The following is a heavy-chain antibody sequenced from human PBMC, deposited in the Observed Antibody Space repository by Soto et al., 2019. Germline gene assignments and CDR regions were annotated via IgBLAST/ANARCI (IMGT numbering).Heavy chain of an antibody. V-gene: IGHV3-30-3*01. CDR2: ISYDGSNK. CDR3: ARDQVKGTMTIL. Sequence: QVQLVESGGGGVQPGRSLRLSCAASGFTFINYAMHWVRQAPGKGLEWVAVISYDGSNKYYADSVKGRFTISRDNCKHTMYLQMNSLSAEDTAVYHCARDQVKGTMTILWGQGTLVTVSS. CDR1: GFTFINYA. D-gene: IGHD4-17*01. J-gene: IGHJ4*02.